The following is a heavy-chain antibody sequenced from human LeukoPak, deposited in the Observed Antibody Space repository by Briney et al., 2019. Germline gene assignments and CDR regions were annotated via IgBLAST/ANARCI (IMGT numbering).Heavy chain of an antibody. CDR1: GFTFSSYA. CDR3: ARSRRAFDI. V-gene: IGHV3-30*01. J-gene: IGHJ3*02. Sequence: GGSLRLSCAASGFTFSSYAMHSVRQAPGKGLEWVAVISYDGSNKYYADSVKGRFTISRDNSKNTLYLQMNSLRAEDTAVYYCARSRRAFDIWGQGTMVTVSS. CDR2: ISYDGSNK.